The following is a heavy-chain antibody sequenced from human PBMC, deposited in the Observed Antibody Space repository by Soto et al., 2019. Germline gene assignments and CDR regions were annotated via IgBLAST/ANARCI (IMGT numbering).Heavy chain of an antibody. V-gene: IGHV4-59*01. CDR3: ARDVSPVRYNDFWSGYYTPSNWFDP. D-gene: IGHD3-3*01. CDR2: IYYSGST. J-gene: IGHJ5*02. CDR1: GGSISSYY. Sequence: PSETLSLTCTVSGGSISSYYWSWIRQPPGKGLEWIGFIYYSGSTNYNPSLKSRVTISVDTSKNQFSLKLSSVTAADTAVYYCARDVSPVRYNDFWSGYYTPSNWFDPWGQGTLVTVS.